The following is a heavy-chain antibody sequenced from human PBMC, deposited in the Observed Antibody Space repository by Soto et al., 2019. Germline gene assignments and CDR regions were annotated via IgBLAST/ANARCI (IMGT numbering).Heavy chain of an antibody. D-gene: IGHD6-13*01. Sequence: ASVKVSCKASGYTFTSYGISWVRQAPGQGLEWMGWISAYNGNTNYAQKLQGRVTMTTDTSTSTAYMELRSLRSDDTAVYYCARDPMIGSGSSWFDYWGQGTLVTVSS. V-gene: IGHV1-18*01. CDR1: GYTFTSYG. CDR2: ISAYNGNT. CDR3: ARDPMIGSGSSWFDY. J-gene: IGHJ4*02.